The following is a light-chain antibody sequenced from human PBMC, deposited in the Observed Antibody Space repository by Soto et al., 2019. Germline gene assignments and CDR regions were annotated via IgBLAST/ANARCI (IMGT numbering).Light chain of an antibody. Sequence: EIVLTQSPGTLSLSPGERATLSCRASQSVSSSFLAWYQQKPGQAPRLLIYGASNRATGIPDRFSGSGSGTDFTLTISRLAHEDFAVYYCQQYVTSPWAFGQGTKVAIE. V-gene: IGKV3-20*01. CDR3: QQYVTSPWA. CDR2: GAS. J-gene: IGKJ1*01. CDR1: QSVSSSF.